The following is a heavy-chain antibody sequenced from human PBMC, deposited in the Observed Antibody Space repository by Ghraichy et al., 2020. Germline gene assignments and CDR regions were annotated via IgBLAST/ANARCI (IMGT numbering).Heavy chain of an antibody. CDR1: GFTFGAYT. Sequence: GGSLRLSCTASGFTFGAYTVTWVRQAPGKGLEWVGFIRSRPLGGTTEYAASVEGRFTISRDDSKGFAFLQMNSLKTEDTAVYYCARVYYFDTTAYYYVRFFDYWGQGTLVTVSS. V-gene: IGHV3-49*04. CDR2: IRSRPLGGTT. D-gene: IGHD3-22*01. J-gene: IGHJ4*02. CDR3: ARVYYFDTTAYYYVRFFDY.